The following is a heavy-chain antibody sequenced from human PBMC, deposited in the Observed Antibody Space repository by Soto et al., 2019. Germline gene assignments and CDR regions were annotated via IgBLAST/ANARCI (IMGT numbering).Heavy chain of an antibody. CDR3: ARGKPEYSSSDNWFDP. D-gene: IGHD6-6*01. Sequence: SETLSLTCAVSSGSISSSNWWSWVRQPPGKGLEWIGEIYHSGSTNYNPSLKSRVTISVDKSKNQFSLKLSSVTAADTAVYYCARGKPEYSSSDNWFDPWGQGTLVTVSS. V-gene: IGHV4-4*02. CDR1: SGSISSSNW. CDR2: IYHSGST. J-gene: IGHJ5*02.